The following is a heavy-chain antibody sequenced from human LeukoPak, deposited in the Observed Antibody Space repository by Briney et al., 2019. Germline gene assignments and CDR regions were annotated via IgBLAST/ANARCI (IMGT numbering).Heavy chain of an antibody. CDR2: ISSSSSYI. D-gene: IGHD6-19*01. CDR1: GFTFSSYN. V-gene: IGHV3-21*01. CDR3: AREASSGWVY. Sequence: GGSLRLSCAASGFTFSSYNMNWVRQAPGKGLEWVSSISSSSSYIYYADSVKGRFTISRDNAKNSLYLQMNSLRAEDTAVYYCAREASSGWVYWGQGTLVTVSS. J-gene: IGHJ4*02.